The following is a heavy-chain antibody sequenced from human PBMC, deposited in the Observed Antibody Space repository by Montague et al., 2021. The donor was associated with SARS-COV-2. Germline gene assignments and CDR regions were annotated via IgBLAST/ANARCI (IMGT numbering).Heavy chain of an antibody. CDR3: ARAYCSSTSCYPMDY. D-gene: IGHD2-2*01. V-gene: IGHV6-1*01. CDR2: TYFTSKWSS. Sequence: CAISGDSVSSTSAARNSIRQSPSRGLEWLGRTYFTSKWSSEYALSVKSQLIISPDTSKNQFSLRLMSVSPDDAAVYYCARAYCSSTSCYPMDYWGQGTLVTVSS. J-gene: IGHJ4*02. CDR1: GDSVSSTSAA.